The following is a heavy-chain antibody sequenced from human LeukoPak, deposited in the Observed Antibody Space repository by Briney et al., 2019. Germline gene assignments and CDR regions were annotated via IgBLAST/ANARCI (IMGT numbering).Heavy chain of an antibody. J-gene: IGHJ6*03. V-gene: IGHV1-2*02. CDR3: ARDPVVATGYMDV. CDR2: INPNSGGT. Sequence: GASVKVSCKASGYTYTGYYMHWVRQAPGQGLEWMGWINPNSGGTNYAQKFQGRVTMTRDTSISTAYMELSRLRSDDTAVYYCARDPVVATGYMDVWGKGTTVIVSS. CDR1: GYTYTGYY. D-gene: IGHD5-12*01.